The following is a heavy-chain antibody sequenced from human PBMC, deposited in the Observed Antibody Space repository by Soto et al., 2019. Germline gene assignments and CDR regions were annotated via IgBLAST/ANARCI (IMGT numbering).Heavy chain of an antibody. CDR2: ISGSGGST. Sequence: GGSLRLSCAASGFTFSSYAMSWVRQAPGKGLEWVSAISGSGGSTYYADSVKGRFTISRDNSKNTLYLQMNSLRAEDTAVYYCATKGYCSSTSCYAYRAFDIWGQGTMVTVSS. D-gene: IGHD2-2*01. CDR3: ATKGYCSSTSCYAYRAFDI. CDR1: GFTFSSYA. J-gene: IGHJ3*02. V-gene: IGHV3-23*01.